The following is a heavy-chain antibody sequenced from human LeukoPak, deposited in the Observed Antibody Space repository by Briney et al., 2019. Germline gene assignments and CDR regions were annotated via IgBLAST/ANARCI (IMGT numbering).Heavy chain of an antibody. CDR2: LYYSGST. CDR3: ARQVTAILFDY. J-gene: IGHJ4*02. D-gene: IGHD2-21*02. V-gene: IGHV4-39*01. CDR1: GGSISSSNYY. Sequence: SETLSLTCTVSGGSISSSNYYWDWIRQPPGKGLEWIGSLYYSGSTYYNPSLKSRVTISVDTSKNQFSLKLNSVTAADTAVYYCARQVTAILFDYWGQGTLVTVSS.